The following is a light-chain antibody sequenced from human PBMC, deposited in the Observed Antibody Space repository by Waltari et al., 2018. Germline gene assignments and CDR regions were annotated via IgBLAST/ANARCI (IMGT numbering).Light chain of an antibody. CDR3: QQAKNFPAVS. V-gene: IGKV1-12*01. Sequence: DIQMTQSPSSVSASVGDRVTINCRASKDIGSWLAWYQHKPGKAPKLLNYVATNLQSGVPSRFSGSGSGTDFTLTISGLQADDSAIYYCQQAKNFPAVSFGGGTKVEIK. CDR2: VAT. CDR1: KDIGSW. J-gene: IGKJ4*01.